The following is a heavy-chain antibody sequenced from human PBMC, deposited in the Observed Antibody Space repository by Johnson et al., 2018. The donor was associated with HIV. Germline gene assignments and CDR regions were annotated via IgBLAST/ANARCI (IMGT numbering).Heavy chain of an antibody. CDR1: GFTFRSYA. V-gene: IGHV3-30-3*01. CDR2: ISYDGNIK. CDR3: ARDFKSPYNFWSCYYRGAFDI. Sequence: QVQLVESGGGVVQPGRSLRLSCAASGFTFRSYAMHWVRQAPGKGLEWVAVISYDGNIKFYADYVKGRFSISRDNSKNTLFLDMNSLRAEDTAVYYCARDFKSPYNFWSCYYRGAFDIWGQGTMVTVSS. J-gene: IGHJ3*02. D-gene: IGHD3-3*01.